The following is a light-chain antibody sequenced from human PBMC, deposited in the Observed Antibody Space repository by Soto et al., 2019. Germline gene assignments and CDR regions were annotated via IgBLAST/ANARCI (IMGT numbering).Light chain of an antibody. Sequence: QSALTQPRSVSGSPGQSVTISCTGTSSDVGGYNYVSWYQQHPGKAPKLMIYDVSKRPSGVPDRFSGSKSGNTASLTISGRQAADEADYYCCSYAGSFVVFGGGTKLTVL. CDR3: CSYAGSFVV. CDR2: DVS. J-gene: IGLJ2*01. CDR1: SSDVGGYNY. V-gene: IGLV2-11*01.